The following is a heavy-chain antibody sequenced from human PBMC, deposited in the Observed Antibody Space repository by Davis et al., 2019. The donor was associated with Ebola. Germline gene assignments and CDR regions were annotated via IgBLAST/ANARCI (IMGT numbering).Heavy chain of an antibody. Sequence: GESLKISCAASGFTFSGSAMHWVRQASGKGLEWVGRIRSKANSYATAYAASVKGRFTISRDDSNKTAYLQMNSLKTEDTAVYYCTSETYCGGDCYVDYWGQGTLVTVSS. CDR2: IRSKANSYAT. J-gene: IGHJ4*02. D-gene: IGHD2-21*01. CDR3: TSETYCGGDCYVDY. V-gene: IGHV3-73*01. CDR1: GFTFSGSA.